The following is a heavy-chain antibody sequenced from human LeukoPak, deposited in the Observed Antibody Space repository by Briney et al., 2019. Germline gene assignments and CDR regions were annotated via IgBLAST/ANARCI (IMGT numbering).Heavy chain of an antibody. D-gene: IGHD2-2*01. CDR1: GFTFSSYA. Sequence: GGSLRLSCAASGFTFSSYAMSWVRQAPGKGLEWVSAISGSGGSTYYADSVKGRFTISRDDSKNTLYLQMNSLRAEDTAVYYCAKGGYCSSTSCLHDAFDIWGQGTMVTVSS. CDR2: ISGSGGST. V-gene: IGHV3-23*01. J-gene: IGHJ3*02. CDR3: AKGGYCSSTSCLHDAFDI.